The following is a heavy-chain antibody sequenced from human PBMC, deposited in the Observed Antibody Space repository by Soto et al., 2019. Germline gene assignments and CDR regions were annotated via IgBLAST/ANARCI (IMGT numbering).Heavy chain of an antibody. D-gene: IGHD6-19*01. CDR1: GYSFTGYH. CDR3: AKAAGSYSSGEGSDFDC. V-gene: IGHV1-2*02. Sequence: SVQVSCKASGYSFTGYHMHWVRQAPGQGLEWMLRIDPNTGVTRYKQKFQGRVSVTRDMFASTAYMELSGLRFDDSAVYYCAKAAGSYSSGEGSDFDCCGPGTLVAVSS. CDR2: IDPNTGVT. J-gene: IGHJ4*02.